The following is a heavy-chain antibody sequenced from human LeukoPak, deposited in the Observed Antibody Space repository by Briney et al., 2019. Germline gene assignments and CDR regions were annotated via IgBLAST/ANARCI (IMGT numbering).Heavy chain of an antibody. J-gene: IGHJ6*03. CDR3: ARTDDFPFYYMDV. CDR2: IIPIFGTA. V-gene: IGHV1-69*01. Sequence: SVKVSCKASGGTFSSYAISWVRQAPGQGLEWMGGIIPIFGTANYAQKFQGRVTITADESTSTAYMELSSLRSEDTAVYCCARTDDFPFYYMDVWGKGTTVTVSS. D-gene: IGHD3-3*01. CDR1: GGTFSSYA.